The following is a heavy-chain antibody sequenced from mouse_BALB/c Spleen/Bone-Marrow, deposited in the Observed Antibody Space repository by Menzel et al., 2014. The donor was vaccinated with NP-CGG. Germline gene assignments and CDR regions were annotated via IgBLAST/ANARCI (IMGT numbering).Heavy chain of an antibody. Sequence: QVQLKDSGPELVKPGALVKISCKASGYTFTSYDINWVKQRPGQGLEWIGWIYPGDGSTKYNEKFKGKATLTADKSSSTAYMQLSSLTSENSAVYFCARSGDSSSYGFAYWGQGTLVTVSA. J-gene: IGHJ3*01. V-gene: IGHV1S56*01. CDR2: IYPGDGST. CDR3: ARSGDSSSYGFAY. D-gene: IGHD3-2*01. CDR1: GYTFTSYD.